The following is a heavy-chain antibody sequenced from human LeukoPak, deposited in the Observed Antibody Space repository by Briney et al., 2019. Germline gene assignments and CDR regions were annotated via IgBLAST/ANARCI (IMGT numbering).Heavy chain of an antibody. CDR3: ARERSYYGSGSYYYYYGMDV. CDR1: GGTFSSYA. CDR2: IIPIFGTA. Sequence: SVKVSCKASGGTFSSYAISWVRQAPGQGLEWMGGIIPIFGTANYAQKFQGRVTITADKSTSTAYMELSSLRSEDTAVYYCARERSYYGSGSYYYYYGMDVWGKGTTVTVYS. D-gene: IGHD3-10*01. J-gene: IGHJ6*04. V-gene: IGHV1-69*06.